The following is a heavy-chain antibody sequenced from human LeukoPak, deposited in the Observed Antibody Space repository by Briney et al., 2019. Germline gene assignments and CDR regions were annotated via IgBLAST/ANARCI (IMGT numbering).Heavy chain of an antibody. CDR2: ISSSSSYI. CDR1: GFTFSSYS. CDR3: AGDPYDYVWGSYPDY. J-gene: IGHJ4*02. V-gene: IGHV3-21*01. D-gene: IGHD3-16*02. Sequence: PGGSLRLSCAASGFTFSSYSMNWVRQAPGKGLEWVSSISSSSSYIYYADSVKGRFTISRDNAKNTLYLQMNSLRAEDTAVYYCAGDPYDYVWGSYPDYWGQGTLVTVSS.